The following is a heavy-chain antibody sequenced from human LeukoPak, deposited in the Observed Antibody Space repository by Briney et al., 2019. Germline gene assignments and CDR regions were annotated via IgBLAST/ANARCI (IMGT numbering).Heavy chain of an antibody. Sequence: ASVKVSCKASGGTFSSYAISWVRQAPGQGLEWMGGIIPIFGTANYAQKFQGRVTITADESTSTAYMELSSLRSEDTAVYYCARDSKRGIAAARLDYWGQGTLVTVSS. V-gene: IGHV1-69*13. CDR3: ARDSKRGIAAARLDY. CDR1: GGTFSSYA. D-gene: IGHD6-13*01. CDR2: IIPIFGTA. J-gene: IGHJ4*02.